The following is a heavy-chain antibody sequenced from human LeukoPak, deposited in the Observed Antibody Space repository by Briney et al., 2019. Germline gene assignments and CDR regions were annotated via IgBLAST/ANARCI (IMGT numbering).Heavy chain of an antibody. J-gene: IGHJ4*02. Sequence: GGSLRLSCAAPGFSFCISAMSWVRDTSGKGLEWVSSICGRGTSTFYAVPVRGRFTISRDNSKNMVYLKMHRVRREDTAVLPCARATVAAAYWGQGTLVTVSS. V-gene: IGHV3-23*01. CDR3: ARATVAAAY. D-gene: IGHD4-23*01. CDR2: ICGRGTST. CDR1: GFSFCISA.